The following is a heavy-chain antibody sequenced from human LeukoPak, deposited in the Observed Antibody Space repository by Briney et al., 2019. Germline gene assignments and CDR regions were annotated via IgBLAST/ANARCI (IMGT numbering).Heavy chain of an antibody. D-gene: IGHD3-22*01. Sequence: PGRSLRLSCAASGFTFSSYGMHWVRQAPGKGLEWVAVISYDGSNKYYADSVKGRFTISRDNSKNTLYLQMDSLRAEDTAVYYCAKTLTMIVVATNFDYWGQGTLVTVSS. CDR1: GFTFSSYG. CDR2: ISYDGSNK. J-gene: IGHJ4*02. CDR3: AKTLTMIVVATNFDY. V-gene: IGHV3-30*18.